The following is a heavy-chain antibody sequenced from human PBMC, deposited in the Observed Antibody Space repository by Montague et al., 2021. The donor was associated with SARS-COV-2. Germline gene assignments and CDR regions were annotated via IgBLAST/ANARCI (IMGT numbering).Heavy chain of an antibody. Sequence: SETLSPTCTVSGGSISSNNYYWDWIRQPPGKGLEWIGSIDDSGSTYYNPSLKSRFTISVDTSKNHFSLKLSSVTAADTAVYYCARRGRKLLPVATTIGGFDIWGQGTMVTVSS. CDR3: ARRGRKLLPVATTIGGFDI. CDR2: IDDSGST. V-gene: IGHV4-39*02. CDR1: GGSISSNNYY. J-gene: IGHJ3*02. D-gene: IGHD5-12*01.